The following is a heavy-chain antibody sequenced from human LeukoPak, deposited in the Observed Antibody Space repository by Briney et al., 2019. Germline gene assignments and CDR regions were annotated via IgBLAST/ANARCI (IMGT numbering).Heavy chain of an antibody. V-gene: IGHV1-69*13. J-gene: IGHJ4*02. CDR2: IIPIFGTA. D-gene: IGHD1-26*01. CDR1: GGTFSSYA. Sequence: PVKVSCKASGGTFSSYAISWVRQAPGQGLEWMGGIIPIFGTANYAQKFQGRVTITADESTSTAYMELSSLRSEDTAVYYCAREWELQLGVFDYWGQGTLVTVSS. CDR3: AREWELQLGVFDY.